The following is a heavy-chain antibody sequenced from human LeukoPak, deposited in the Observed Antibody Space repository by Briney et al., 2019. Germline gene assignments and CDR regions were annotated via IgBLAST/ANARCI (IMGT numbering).Heavy chain of an antibody. J-gene: IGHJ4*02. CDR1: GGSFSGYY. CDR2: INHSGST. Sequence: PSETLSLTCAVYGGSFSGYYWSWIRQPPGNGLEWIGEINHSGSTNYNPSLKSRVTISVDTSKNQFSLKLSSVTAADTAVYYCARCTLRQSLGYWGQGTLVTVSS. CDR3: ARCTLRQSLGY. D-gene: IGHD2-8*01. V-gene: IGHV4-34*01.